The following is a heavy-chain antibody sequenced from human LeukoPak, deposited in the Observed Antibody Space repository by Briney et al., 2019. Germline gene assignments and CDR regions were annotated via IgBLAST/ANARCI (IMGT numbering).Heavy chain of an antibody. CDR2: INHSGST. Sequence: TSETLSLTCAVYGGSFSGYYWSWIRQPPGKGLEWIGGINHSGSTNYNPSLKSRVTISVDTSKNQFSLKLSSVTAADTAVYYCARARAYCSGGSCYSYNFDSWGQGTLVTVSS. CDR3: ARARAYCSGGSCYSYNFDS. D-gene: IGHD2-15*01. V-gene: IGHV4-34*01. CDR1: GGSFSGYY. J-gene: IGHJ4*02.